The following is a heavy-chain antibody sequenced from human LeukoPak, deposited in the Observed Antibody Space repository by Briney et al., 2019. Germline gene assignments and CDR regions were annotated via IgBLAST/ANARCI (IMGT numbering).Heavy chain of an antibody. V-gene: IGHV3-43D*04. CDR2: ISWNGGST. J-gene: IGHJ6*03. D-gene: IGHD2-2*01. CDR1: GFTFDDYA. CDR3: AKARDQYYIDV. Sequence: GGSLRLSCAASGFTFDDYAMHWVRQAPGKGLEWVSLISWNGGSTYYADSVKGRFTVSRDNNKNSLYLQTNSLRIEDTAFYYCAKARDQYYIDVWGKGTTVTVSS.